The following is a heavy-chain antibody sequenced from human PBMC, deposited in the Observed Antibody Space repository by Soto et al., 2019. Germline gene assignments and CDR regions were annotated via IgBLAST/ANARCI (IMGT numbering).Heavy chain of an antibody. CDR1: GFTFSSYA. Sequence: LRLSCAASGFTFSSYAMHWVRQAPGKGLEWVAVISYDGSNKYYADSVKGRFTISRDNSKNTLYLQMNSLRAEDTAVYYCAREGYNWNPGWFDPWGQGTLVTVSS. CDR3: AREGYNWNPGWFDP. V-gene: IGHV3-30-3*01. D-gene: IGHD1-20*01. J-gene: IGHJ5*02. CDR2: ISYDGSNK.